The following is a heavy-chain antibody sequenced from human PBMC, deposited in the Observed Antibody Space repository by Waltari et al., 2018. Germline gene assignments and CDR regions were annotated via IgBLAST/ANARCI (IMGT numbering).Heavy chain of an antibody. CDR3: ARAPPKKAAAGTNWFDP. D-gene: IGHD6-13*01. V-gene: IGHV4-34*01. J-gene: IGHJ5*02. CDR1: GGSFSGYY. CDR2: INHSGST. Sequence: QVQLQQWGAGLLKPSETLSLTCAVYGGSFSGYYWSWIRQPPGKGLEWIGEINHSGSTNYNPSLKSLVTISVDTSRNQFSLKLSSVTAADTAVYYCARAPPKKAAAGTNWFDPWGQGTLVTVSS.